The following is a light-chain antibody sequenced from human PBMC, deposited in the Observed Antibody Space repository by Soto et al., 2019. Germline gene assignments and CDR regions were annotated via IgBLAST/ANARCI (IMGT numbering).Light chain of an antibody. CDR3: ETWDSNTWV. J-gene: IGLJ3*02. CDR2: LEGSGSY. V-gene: IGLV4-60*03. CDR1: SGHSTYI. Sequence: QLVLTQSSSASASLGSSVKLTCTLSSGHSTYIIAWHQQQPGKAPRYLMKLEGSGSYNRGGGVPDRFSGSSSGADRYLTISILQSEDEADYYCETWDSNTWVFGGGTQLTVL.